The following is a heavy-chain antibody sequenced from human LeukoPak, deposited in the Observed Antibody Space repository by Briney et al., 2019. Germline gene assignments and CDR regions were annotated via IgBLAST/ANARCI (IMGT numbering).Heavy chain of an antibody. V-gene: IGHV4-59*08. J-gene: IGHJ4*02. Sequence: PSETLSLTCTVSGGAISTYYWSWSGQPPGKGLGGMGYIYYSGSTNYNRSRKSRVTISVDTAKNQFSLKLSSVTAEDTAVYYCARQVPSGYYDFDYWGQGTLVTVSS. CDR3: ARQVPSGYYDFDY. CDR1: GGAISTYY. CDR2: IYYSGST. D-gene: IGHD3-22*01.